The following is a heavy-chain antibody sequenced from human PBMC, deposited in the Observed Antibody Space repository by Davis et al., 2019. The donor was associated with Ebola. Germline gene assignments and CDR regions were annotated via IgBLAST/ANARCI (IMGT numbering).Heavy chain of an antibody. CDR3: ARHPAYRYDYGGNSVRSDYFDY. CDR1: GYTFTSYY. V-gene: IGHV1-46*01. Sequence: AASVKVSCKASGYTFTSYYMHWVXXXXXXXXXXXXLINPSACISIYAQKFHGIVTMTRDTSTSTVYMELISLRSEDTAEYYWARHPAYRYDYGGNSVRSDYFDYWGQGTLVTVSS. D-gene: IGHD4-23*01. J-gene: IGHJ4*02. CDR2: INPSACIS.